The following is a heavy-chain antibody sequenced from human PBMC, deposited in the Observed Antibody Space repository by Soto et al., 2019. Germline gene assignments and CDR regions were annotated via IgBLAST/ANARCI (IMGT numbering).Heavy chain of an antibody. CDR1: GYTFTSYG. V-gene: IGHV1-18*01. D-gene: IGHD3-10*01. J-gene: IGHJ4*02. Sequence: ASVKVSCKASGYTFTSYGISWVRQAPGQGLEWMGWISAYNGNTNYAQKLQGRVTMTTDTSTSTAYMELRSLRSDDTAVYYCARPYYYGSGSQHGFDYWGQGTLVTVSS. CDR2: ISAYNGNT. CDR3: ARPYYYGSGSQHGFDY.